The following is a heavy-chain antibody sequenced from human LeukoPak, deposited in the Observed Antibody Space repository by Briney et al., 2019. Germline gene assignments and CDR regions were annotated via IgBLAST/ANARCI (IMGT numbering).Heavy chain of an antibody. CDR3: ASGCSGYDLYY. Sequence: GGSLRLSCAASGFTFSNYWMNWVRQAPGKGLEWVANITQDGGEKYYVDSVKGRFAISRDNAKNSLYLQMNSLRAEDTAVYYCASGCSGYDLYYWGQGTLVTVSS. CDR2: ITQDGGEK. D-gene: IGHD5-12*01. V-gene: IGHV3-7*03. CDR1: GFTFSNYW. J-gene: IGHJ4*02.